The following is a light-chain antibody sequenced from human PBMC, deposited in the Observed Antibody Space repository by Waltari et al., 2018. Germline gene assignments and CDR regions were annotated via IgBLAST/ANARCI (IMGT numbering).Light chain of an antibody. V-gene: IGLV7-43*01. CDR2: STP. CDR3: LLHWPYTWV. CDR1: TGPVTSGNY. J-gene: IGLJ3*02. Sequence: QTVVTQEPSLTVSPGGTVTLTCASITGPVTSGNYPHWFQQKPGQAPRALIYSTPKKYSWTPARFSGSLLGSKAALTLSGVQPEDEAEYYCLLHWPYTWVFGGGTKLTVL.